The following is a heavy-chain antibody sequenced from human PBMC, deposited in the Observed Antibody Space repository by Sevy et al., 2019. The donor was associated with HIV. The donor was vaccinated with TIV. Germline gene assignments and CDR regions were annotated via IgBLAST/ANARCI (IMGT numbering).Heavy chain of an antibody. CDR3: ARGGWGIAAATIDY. CDR2: IKQDGSEK. CDR1: GFTFISYW. V-gene: IGHV3-7*04. J-gene: IGHJ4*02. D-gene: IGHD6-13*01. Sequence: GGSLRLSCAASGFTFISYWMSWVRQAPGKGLEWVANIKQDGSEKYYVDSVKGRFTISRDNAKNSLYLQMNSLRAEDTAVYYCARGGWGIAAATIDYWGQGTLVTVSS.